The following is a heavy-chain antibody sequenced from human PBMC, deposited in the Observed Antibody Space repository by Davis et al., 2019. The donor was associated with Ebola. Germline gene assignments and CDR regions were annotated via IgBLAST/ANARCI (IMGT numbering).Heavy chain of an antibody. CDR2: ISYDGSNK. CDR1: GFIFSSYA. J-gene: IGHJ5*02. D-gene: IGHD3-9*01. Sequence: GGSLRLSCAASGFIFSSYAMHWVRQAPGKGLEWVAVISYDGSNKYYADSVKGRFTISRDNSKNTLYLQMNSLRAEDTAVYYCARVSPVGILRYFDWLLSENWFDPWGQGTLVTVSS. V-gene: IGHV3-30-3*01. CDR3: ARVSPVGILRYFDWLLSENWFDP.